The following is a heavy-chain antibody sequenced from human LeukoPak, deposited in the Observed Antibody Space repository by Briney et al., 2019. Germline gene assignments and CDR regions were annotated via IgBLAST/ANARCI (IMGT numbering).Heavy chain of an antibody. Sequence: GASVKVSCKASGGTFSRYTISWVRQAPGQGLEWMGGITPMFGRANYAQKFQGRLTITADESSTTAYMELSGLRSEDTAVYYCATDASIYDSRGYYYLWWGQGTLVTVSS. J-gene: IGHJ4*02. CDR3: ATDASIYDSRGYYYLW. V-gene: IGHV1-69*13. CDR1: GGTFSRYT. D-gene: IGHD3-22*01. CDR2: ITPMFGRA.